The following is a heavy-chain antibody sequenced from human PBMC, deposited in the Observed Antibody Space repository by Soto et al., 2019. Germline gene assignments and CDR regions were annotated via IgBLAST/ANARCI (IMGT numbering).Heavy chain of an antibody. CDR3: ARLTNYYDSSGYYYDDYYGMDV. J-gene: IGHJ6*02. D-gene: IGHD3-22*01. Sequence: LSLTCTVSGGSISSSSYYWGWIRQPPGKGLEWIGSIYYSGSTYYNPSLKSRVTISVDTSKNQFSLKLSSVTAADTAVYYCARLTNYYDSSGYYYDDYYGMDVWGQGTTVTVSS. CDR1: GGSISSSSYY. V-gene: IGHV4-39*01. CDR2: IYYSGST.